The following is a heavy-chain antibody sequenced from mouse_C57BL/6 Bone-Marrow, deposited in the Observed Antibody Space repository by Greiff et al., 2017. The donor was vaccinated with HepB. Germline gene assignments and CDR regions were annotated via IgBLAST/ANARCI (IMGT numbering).Heavy chain of an antibody. Sequence: EVQLVESGGGLVQSGRSLRLSCATSGFTFSDFYMEWVRQAPGKGLEWIAASRNKANDYTTEYSASVKGRFIVSRDTSQSILYLQMNALRAEDTAIYYCARESPWAMDYWGQGTSVTVSS. J-gene: IGHJ4*01. V-gene: IGHV7-1*01. CDR3: ARESPWAMDY. CDR2: SRNKANDYTT. D-gene: IGHD6-2*01. CDR1: GFTFSDFY.